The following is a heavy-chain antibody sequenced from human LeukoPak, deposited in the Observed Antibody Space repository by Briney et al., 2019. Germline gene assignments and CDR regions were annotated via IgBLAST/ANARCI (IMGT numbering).Heavy chain of an antibody. Sequence: SVKVSCKASGGSFSRFAISWVRQAPGQGLEWMGGIIPIFGTANYAQKFQGRVTIAADESTSAAYLELSSLRSEDTAVYYCARDATIYDSSSYYYLWWGQGTLVTVSS. D-gene: IGHD3-22*01. J-gene: IGHJ4*02. CDR1: GGSFSRFA. CDR3: ARDATIYDSSSYYYLW. CDR2: IIPIFGTA. V-gene: IGHV1-69*13.